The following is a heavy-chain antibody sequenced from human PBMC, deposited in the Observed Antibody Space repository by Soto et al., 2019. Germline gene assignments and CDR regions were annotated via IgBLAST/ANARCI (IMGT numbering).Heavy chain of an antibody. D-gene: IGHD2-21*02. Sequence: GGSLRLSCAASGFTFSNYWMSWVRQAPGKGLECVANIKQDGSQTYYVDSVRGRFTISRDNAKNSLYLQMNSLTADDTAVYYCARAQHCGSDCYYYFDYWGQGALVT. CDR1: GFTFSNYW. J-gene: IGHJ4*02. CDR2: IKQDGSQT. V-gene: IGHV3-7*03. CDR3: ARAQHCGSDCYYYFDY.